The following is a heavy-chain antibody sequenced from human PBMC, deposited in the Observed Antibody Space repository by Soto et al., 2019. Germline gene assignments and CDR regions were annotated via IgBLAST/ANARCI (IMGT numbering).Heavy chain of an antibody. Sequence: GESLKICCKGSGYSFTSYWISWVRQMPGKGLEWMGRIDPSDSYTNYSPSFQGHVTISADKSISTAYLQWSSLKASDTAMYYCARGYSRYYYYYGMHVWGQGTTVTVPS. J-gene: IGHJ6*02. CDR1: GYSFTSYW. CDR3: ARGYSRYYYYYGMHV. CDR2: IDPSDSYT. V-gene: IGHV5-10-1*01. D-gene: IGHD5-12*01.